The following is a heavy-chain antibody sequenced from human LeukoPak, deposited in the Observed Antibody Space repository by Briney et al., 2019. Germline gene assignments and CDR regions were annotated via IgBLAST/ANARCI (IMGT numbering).Heavy chain of an antibody. D-gene: IGHD3-3*01. V-gene: IGHV3-30*02. CDR2: IRYDGSNK. Sequence: SGGSLRLSCEASGFSFSDCGMHRVRQAPGKGLEWVAFIRYDGSNKYYADSVKGRFTVSRDNSQSTLYLQMNSLRVEDTAVYYCAKRVVIKSTDYFYYYIHVWGKGTTVTVSS. J-gene: IGHJ6*03. CDR1: GFSFSDCG. CDR3: AKRVVIKSTDYFYYYIHV.